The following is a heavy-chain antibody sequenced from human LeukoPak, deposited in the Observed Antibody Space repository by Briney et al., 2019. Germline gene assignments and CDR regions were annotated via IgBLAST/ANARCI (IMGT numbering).Heavy chain of an antibody. CDR1: GGSFSGTYY. Sequence: SETLSLTCTVSGGSFSGTYYWSWIRQPPGKGLEWIGSIYYSGSTYYNPSLKSRVTISVDTSKNQFSLKLSSVTAADTAVYYCARGYFEGDYWGQGTLVTVSS. D-gene: IGHD3-9*01. J-gene: IGHJ4*02. CDR3: ARGYFEGDY. CDR2: IYYSGST. V-gene: IGHV4-39*07.